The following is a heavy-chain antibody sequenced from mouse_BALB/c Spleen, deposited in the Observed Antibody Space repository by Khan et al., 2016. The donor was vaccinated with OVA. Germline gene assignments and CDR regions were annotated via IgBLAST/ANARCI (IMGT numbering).Heavy chain of an antibody. J-gene: IGHJ2*01. D-gene: IGHD2-14*01. CDR2: IYPGSGST. CDR1: GYTFTSYW. CDR3: TRGEYDGDY. V-gene: IGHV1S22*01. Sequence: LQQPGSELVRPGASVKLSCKASGYTFTSYWMHWVKQRPGQGLEWIGNIYPGSGSTNYDEKFKSKATLTVVTSSSTAYMQLSSLTSEDSAVYYCTRGEYDGDYWGQGTTLTVSS.